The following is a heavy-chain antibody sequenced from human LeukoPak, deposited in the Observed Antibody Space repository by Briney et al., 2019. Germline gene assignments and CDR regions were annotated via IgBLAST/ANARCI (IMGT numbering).Heavy chain of an antibody. D-gene: IGHD1-1*01. V-gene: IGHV4-59*01. CDR2: IYYSGST. CDR3: ARGGWYKGYFQH. Sequence: SETLSLTCTVSGGSISSYYWSWIRQPPGKGLEWIGYIYYSGSTNYNPSLKSRVTISVDTSKNQFSLKLSSVTAADTAVYYCARGGWYKGYFQHWGQDTLVTVSP. CDR1: GGSISSYY. J-gene: IGHJ1*01.